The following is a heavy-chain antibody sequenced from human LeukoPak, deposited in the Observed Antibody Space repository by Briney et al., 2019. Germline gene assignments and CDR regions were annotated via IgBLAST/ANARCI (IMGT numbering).Heavy chain of an antibody. CDR2: ISGSGGST. Sequence: GGSLRLSCAASGFTFSSYAMSWVRQAPGKGLEWVSVISGSGGSTYYADSVKGRFTISRDNSKNTLYLQMNSLRAEDTAVYYCAKDPGSYRQFDYWGQGTLVTVSS. CDR1: GFTFSSYA. V-gene: IGHV3-23*01. CDR3: AKDPGSYRQFDY. J-gene: IGHJ4*02. D-gene: IGHD1-26*01.